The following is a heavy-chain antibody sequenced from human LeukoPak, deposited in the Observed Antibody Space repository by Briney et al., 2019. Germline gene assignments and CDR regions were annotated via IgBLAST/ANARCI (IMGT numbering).Heavy chain of an antibody. D-gene: IGHD4-23*01. CDR2: IIPIFGTA. CDR1: GGTFSSYA. CDR3: ARDLVDYGGNSYYFDY. J-gene: IGHJ4*02. Sequence: GASVKVSCKASGGTFSSYAISWVRQAPGQGLEWMGGIIPIFGTANYAQKFQGRVTITADKSTSTAYMELSSLRSEDTAVYYCARDLVDYGGNSYYFDYWGQGTLVTVSS. V-gene: IGHV1-69*06.